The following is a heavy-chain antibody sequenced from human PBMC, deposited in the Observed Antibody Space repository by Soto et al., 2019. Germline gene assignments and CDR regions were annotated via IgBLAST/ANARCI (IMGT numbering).Heavy chain of an antibody. V-gene: IGHV3-53*01. CDR1: GFTVSSNY. J-gene: IGHJ6*02. CDR2: IYSGGST. D-gene: IGHD5-12*01. Sequence: PGGSLRLSCAASGFTVSSNYMSWVRQAPGKGLEWVSVIYSGGSTYYADSVKGRFTISRDNSKNTLYLQMNSLRAEDTAVYYCAGPGYSGYDHYYYYYGMDVWGQGTTVTVSS. CDR3: AGPGYSGYDHYYYYYGMDV.